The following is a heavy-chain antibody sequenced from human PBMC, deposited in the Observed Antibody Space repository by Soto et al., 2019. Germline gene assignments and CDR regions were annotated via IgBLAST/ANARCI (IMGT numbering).Heavy chain of an antibody. D-gene: IGHD3-3*01. V-gene: IGHV4-59*01. J-gene: IGHJ6*03. Sequence: SETLSLTCTVSGGSISSYYWSWIRQPPGKGLEWIGYIYYSGSTNYNPSLKSRVTISVDTSKNQFSLKLSSVTAADTAVYYCAGGRDFWSGHCYLEGRGKGNTVTGAS. CDR3: AGGRDFWSGHCYLEG. CDR1: GGSISSYY. CDR2: IYYSGST.